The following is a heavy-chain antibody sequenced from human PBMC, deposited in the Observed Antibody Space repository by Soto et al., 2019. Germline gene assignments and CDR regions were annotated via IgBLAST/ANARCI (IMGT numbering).Heavy chain of an antibody. Sequence: PSQTLSLTCAISGDSVSSNVAAWTWIRQSPSRGLEWLGRTFYRSNWNYNYAVSVTGRMTINPDTSRNQFSLQLNSVTPEDTAVYYCARLSPLGRGHGSWGRGPMVTVSS. CDR3: ARLSPLGRGHGS. CDR1: GDSVSSNVAA. J-gene: IGHJ5*02. V-gene: IGHV6-1*01. CDR2: TFYRSNWNY. D-gene: IGHD3-10*01.